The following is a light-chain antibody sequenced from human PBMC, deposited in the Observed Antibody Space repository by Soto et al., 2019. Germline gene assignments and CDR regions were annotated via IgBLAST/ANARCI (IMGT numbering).Light chain of an antibody. J-gene: IGKJ4*01. V-gene: IGKV3-20*01. CDR1: QSVSSSY. CDR3: QQYGSSPHGLN. CDR2: GAS. Sequence: EIVLTQSPGTLSLSPGERATLSCRASQSVSSSYLAWYQQKPGQAPRLLIYGASSRATGIPDRFSGSGSGTDFTLTISRLEPEDFAVYYCQQYGSSPHGLNFGGGTKVELK.